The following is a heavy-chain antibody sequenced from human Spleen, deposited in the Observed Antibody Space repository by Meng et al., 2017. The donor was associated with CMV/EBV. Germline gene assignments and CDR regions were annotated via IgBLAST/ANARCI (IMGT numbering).Heavy chain of an antibody. D-gene: IGHD6-13*01. V-gene: IGHV4-59*01. CDR2: INYSGST. CDR1: GGSISSYY. Sequence: SETLSLTCTVSGGSISSYYWSWIRQPPGKGLEWIGYINYSGSTKHNPSLKSRVTISVDTSKNQFSLQLTSVTAADTAVYYCARDQLGYRNRTYYYYGMDVWGQGTTVTVSS. CDR3: ARDQLGYRNRTYYYYGMDV. J-gene: IGHJ6*02.